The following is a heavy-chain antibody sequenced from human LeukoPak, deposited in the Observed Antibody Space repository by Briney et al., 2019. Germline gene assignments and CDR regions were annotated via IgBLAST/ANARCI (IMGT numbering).Heavy chain of an antibody. D-gene: IGHD6-19*01. V-gene: IGHV3-48*03. Sequence: PGGSLRLSCAASGFTFSNYEMNWVRPAPGKGLEWVSYISSSGSTIYYADSVKGRFTISRDNAKNSLYLQMNSLRAEDTAVYYCARDSPAIAVALDYWGQGTLVTVSS. J-gene: IGHJ4*02. CDR3: ARDSPAIAVALDY. CDR2: ISSSGSTI. CDR1: GFTFSNYE.